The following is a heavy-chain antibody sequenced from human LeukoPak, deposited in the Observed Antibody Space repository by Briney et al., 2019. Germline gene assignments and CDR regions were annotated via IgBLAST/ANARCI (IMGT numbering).Heavy chain of an antibody. CDR3: ARPNWHDTRLAAYNI. J-gene: IGHJ3*02. Sequence: SETLSLTCTVSGGCINNANYYWGWIRQSPGKGLEWIGSIYYSGSTFYNPSLKSRVTISVNTSKNQFTLNLNSVTAADTAVYYCARPNWHDTRLAAYNICSQRTMVTAPS. D-gene: IGHD3-9*01. CDR1: GGCINNANYY. CDR2: IYYSGST. V-gene: IGHV4-39*06.